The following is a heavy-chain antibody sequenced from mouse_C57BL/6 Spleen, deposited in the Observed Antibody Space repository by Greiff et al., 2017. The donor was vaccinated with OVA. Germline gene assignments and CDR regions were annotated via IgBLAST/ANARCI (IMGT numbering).Heavy chain of an antibody. CDR1: GYSITSGYY. J-gene: IGHJ1*03. D-gene: IGHD2-5*01. Sequence: EVQRVESGPGLVKPSQSLSLTCSVTGYSITSGYYWNWIRQFPGNKLEWMGYISYDGSNNYNPSLKNRISITRDTSKNQFFLKLNSVTTEDTATYYCARDSNFYFDVWGTGTTVTVSS. V-gene: IGHV3-6*01. CDR3: ARDSNFYFDV. CDR2: ISYDGSN.